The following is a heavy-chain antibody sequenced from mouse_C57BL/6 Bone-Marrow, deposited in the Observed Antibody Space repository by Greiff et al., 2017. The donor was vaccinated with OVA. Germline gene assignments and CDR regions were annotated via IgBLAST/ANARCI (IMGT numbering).Heavy chain of an antibody. J-gene: IGHJ1*03. CDR2: IDPETGGT. Sequence: QESGAELVRPGASVTLSCKASGYTFTDYEMHWVKQTPVHGLEWIGAIDPETGGTAYNQKFKGKAILTADKSSSTAYMELRSLTSEDSAVYYCTRGDYYGSSYWYFDVGGTGTTVTVSS. D-gene: IGHD1-1*01. CDR1: GYTFTDYE. V-gene: IGHV1-15*01. CDR3: TRGDYYGSSYWYFDV.